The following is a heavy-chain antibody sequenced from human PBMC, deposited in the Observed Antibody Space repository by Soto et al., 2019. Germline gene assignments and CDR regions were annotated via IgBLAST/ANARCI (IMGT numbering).Heavy chain of an antibody. Sequence: QVQLVQSGAEVKKPGASVKVSCKASGYTFTSYYMHWVRQAPGQGLEWMGIINPSGGSTSYAQKFQGRVTMPRDTSTSTVYMELSSLRSEDTAVYYCARDPSGRGGLDYWGQGTLVTVSS. J-gene: IGHJ4*02. CDR1: GYTFTSYY. D-gene: IGHD1-26*01. CDR2: INPSGGST. V-gene: IGHV1-46*01. CDR3: ARDPSGRGGLDY.